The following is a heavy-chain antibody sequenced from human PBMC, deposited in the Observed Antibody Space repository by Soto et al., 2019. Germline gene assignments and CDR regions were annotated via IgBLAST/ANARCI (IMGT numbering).Heavy chain of an antibody. CDR1: GYTFTGYY. CDR2: INPNSGGT. D-gene: IGHD6-6*01. J-gene: IGHJ6*02. CDR3: ARDLYSSSSRLLYYYYGMDV. V-gene: IGHV1-2*02. Sequence: ASVKVSFKASGYTFTGYYMHWVRQAPGQGLEWMGWINPNSGGTNYAQKFQGRVTMTRDTSISTAYMELSRLRSDDTAVYYCARDLYSSSSRLLYYYYGMDVWGQGTTVTVSS.